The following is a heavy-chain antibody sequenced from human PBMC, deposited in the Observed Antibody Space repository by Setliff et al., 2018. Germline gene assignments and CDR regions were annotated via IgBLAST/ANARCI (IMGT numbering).Heavy chain of an antibody. D-gene: IGHD3-16*01. CDR3: ARKGPNSSSHVFGY. CDR2: INPASGNT. Sequence: ASVKVSCKASGHTFISYALHWVRQAPGQRLQWMGWINPASGNTKYSQEFQGRVTITRDTSATTVYMELSSLRSDDMAVYYCARKGPNSSSHVFGYWGQGTLVTVSS. V-gene: IGHV1-3*03. J-gene: IGHJ4*02. CDR1: GHTFISYA.